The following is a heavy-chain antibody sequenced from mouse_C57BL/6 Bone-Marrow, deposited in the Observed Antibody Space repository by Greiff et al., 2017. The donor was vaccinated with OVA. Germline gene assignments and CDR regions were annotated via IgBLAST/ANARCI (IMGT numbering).Heavy chain of an antibody. CDR1: GYTFTSYT. V-gene: IGHV1-4*01. CDR3: ARLIRY. Sequence: QVHLKQSGAELARPGASVKMSCKASGYTFTSYTMHWVKQRPGQGLEWIGYINPSSGYTKYNQKFKDKATLTADKSSSTAYMPLSSLTSEDSAVFYCARLIRYWGQGTTLTVSS. J-gene: IGHJ2*01. D-gene: IGHD1-1*01. CDR2: INPSSGYT.